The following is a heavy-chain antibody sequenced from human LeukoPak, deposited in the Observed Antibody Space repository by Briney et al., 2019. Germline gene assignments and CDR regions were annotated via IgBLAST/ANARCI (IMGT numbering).Heavy chain of an antibody. D-gene: IGHD3-16*01. CDR3: AREASWGPDY. Sequence: GGSLRLSCAASGFPFSNYGINWVRQAPGKGLEWISFISRTSDTIYYADSVKGRFTISRDNVRNSLFLQMNSLRVEDTAMYFCAREASWGPDYWGQGTLITVSS. CDR2: ISRTSDTI. CDR1: GFPFSNYG. J-gene: IGHJ4*02. V-gene: IGHV3-48*01.